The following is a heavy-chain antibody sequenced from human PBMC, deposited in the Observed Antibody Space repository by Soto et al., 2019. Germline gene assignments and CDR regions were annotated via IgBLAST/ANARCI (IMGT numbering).Heavy chain of an antibody. CDR1: GDSISSGGYS. Sequence: SETLSLTCAVSGDSISSGGYSWSWIRQPPGKGLEWIGYIYHSGSTYYNPSLKSRVTISVDRAKNQFSLKLSSVTAADPAVYYCAREAARPPYYFDYWGQGTLVTVSS. CDR2: IYHSGST. D-gene: IGHD6-6*01. J-gene: IGHJ4*02. CDR3: AREAARPPYYFDY. V-gene: IGHV4-30-2*01.